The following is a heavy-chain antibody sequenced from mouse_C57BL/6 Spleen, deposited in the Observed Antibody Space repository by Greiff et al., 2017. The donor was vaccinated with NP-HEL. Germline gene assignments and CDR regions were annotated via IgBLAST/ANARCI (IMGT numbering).Heavy chain of an antibody. V-gene: IGHV1-63*01. D-gene: IGHD1-1*01. CDR2: IYPGGGYT. CDR3: ARRGTTVVARWYFDV. CDR1: GYTFTNYW. J-gene: IGHJ1*03. Sequence: VQLQQSGAELVRPGTSVKMSCKASGYTFTNYWIGWAKQRPGHGLEWIGDIYPGGGYTNYNEKFKGTATLTADKSSSTAYMQFSSLTSEDSAIYYCARRGTTVVARWYFDVWGTGTTVTVSS.